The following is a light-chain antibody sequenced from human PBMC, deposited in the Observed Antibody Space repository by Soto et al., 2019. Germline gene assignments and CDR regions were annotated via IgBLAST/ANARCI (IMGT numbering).Light chain of an antibody. CDR1: QSVGSSY. Sequence: EIVLTQSPGTLSLSPGERATLSCRASQSVGSSYLAWYQQKLGQAPRLLIYGASSRATDIPDRFSGSGSGTDFTLTISRLEPEDFAVYYCQQYDSSSYTFGQGTKLEIK. CDR2: GAS. V-gene: IGKV3-20*01. CDR3: QQYDSSSYT. J-gene: IGKJ2*01.